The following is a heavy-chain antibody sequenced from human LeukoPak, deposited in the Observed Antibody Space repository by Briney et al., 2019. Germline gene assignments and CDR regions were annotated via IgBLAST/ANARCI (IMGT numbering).Heavy chain of an antibody. CDR1: GYRFTSYW. CDR2: LYPGDSDT. CDR3: ARSHCSSTSCYPRNAFDI. D-gene: IGHD2-2*01. V-gene: IGHV5-51*01. Sequence: GASLQISSKASGYRFTSYWIGWVRPLPGKRHVWMGILYPGDSDTRYSPSFQGQVTISADKSIITAYLQWSSLKASDTAMYYRARSHCSSTSCYPRNAFDIWGQGTMVTVSS. J-gene: IGHJ3*02.